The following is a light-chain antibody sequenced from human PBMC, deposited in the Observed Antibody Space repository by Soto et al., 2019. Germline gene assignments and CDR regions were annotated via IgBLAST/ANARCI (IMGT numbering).Light chain of an antibody. J-gene: IGLJ1*01. CDR1: SSDVGGHNY. CDR3: SSYTSSNTPYV. Sequence: QSALTQPASVSGSPGQSITISCTGTSSDVGGHNYVSWYQQHPGKAPKLILYEVTTRPSGVSSRFSGSKSGNTASLTISGLQADDEANYYCSSYTSSNTPYVFGTGTKVTVL. V-gene: IGLV2-14*01. CDR2: EVT.